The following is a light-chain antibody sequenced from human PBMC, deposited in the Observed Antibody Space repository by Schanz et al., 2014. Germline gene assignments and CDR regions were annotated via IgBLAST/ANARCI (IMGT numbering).Light chain of an antibody. V-gene: IGKV1-33*01. Sequence: DIQMTQSPSSLSASVGDRVTITCQASQDINNYVNWYQQKPGKAPKLLIYDASTLEVGVPSRFSGSGSGTDFTLTISSLQPEDFATYYCQQTYSVPWAFGQGTRLENK. CDR2: DAS. CDR1: QDINNY. CDR3: QQTYSVPWA. J-gene: IGKJ2*01.